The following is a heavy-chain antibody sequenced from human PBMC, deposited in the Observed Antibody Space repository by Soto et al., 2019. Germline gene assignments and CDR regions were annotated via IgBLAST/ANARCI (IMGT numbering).Heavy chain of an antibody. CDR1: GFTFSSYG. CDR3: ARDPDGYGDYGSHYYGMDV. D-gene: IGHD4-17*01. Sequence: QVQLVESGGGVVQPGRSLRLSCAASGFTFSSYGMHWVRQAPGKGLEWVAVIWYDGSNKYYADSVKGRFTISRDNSKNTLYLQMNSLRAEDTAVYYCARDPDGYGDYGSHYYGMDVWGQGTTVTVSS. J-gene: IGHJ6*02. V-gene: IGHV3-33*01. CDR2: IWYDGSNK.